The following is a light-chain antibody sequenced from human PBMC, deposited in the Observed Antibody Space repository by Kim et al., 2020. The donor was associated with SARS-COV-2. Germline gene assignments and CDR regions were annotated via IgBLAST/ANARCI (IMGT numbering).Light chain of an antibody. CDR3: QQRKDWPQT. CDR2: DAS. CDR1: QRIDSY. V-gene: IGKV3-11*01. J-gene: IGKJ1*01. Sequence: SPGEQATLSCRASQRIDSYLDWYQHDPSLAPRLLILDASKRATGVPDRFGASGSGTDFTLTINNLESDDFAVYCCQQRKDWPQTFGQGNKVEIK.